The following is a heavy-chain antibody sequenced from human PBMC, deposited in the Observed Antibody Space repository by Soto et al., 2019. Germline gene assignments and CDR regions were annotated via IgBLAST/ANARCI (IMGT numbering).Heavy chain of an antibody. CDR3: ASGDYYDSSGYYYIDNY. D-gene: IGHD3-22*01. Sequence: LRLSCAASGFTFSSYSMNWVRQAPGKGLEWVSSISSSSYIYYADSVKGRFTISRDNAKNSLYLQMNSLRAEDTAVYYCASGDYYDSSGYYYIDNYWGQGTLVTVSS. CDR2: ISSSSYI. V-gene: IGHV3-21*01. CDR1: GFTFSSYS. J-gene: IGHJ4*02.